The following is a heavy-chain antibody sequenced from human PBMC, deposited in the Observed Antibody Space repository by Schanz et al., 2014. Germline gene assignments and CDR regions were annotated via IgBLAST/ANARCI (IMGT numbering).Heavy chain of an antibody. CDR1: GYTFTRSG. Sequence: QVQLVQSGGEVKTPGASVKVSCKASGYTFTRSGISWVRQAPGQGLEWMGWIGGSDGNTNFAQKFQGRVTMPTDTSTSTVYMELRSLTSDDSAVYYCARDRDQWDGNYLDYWGQGTLVTVSS. V-gene: IGHV1-18*01. J-gene: IGHJ4*02. CDR2: IGGSDGNT. CDR3: ARDRDQWDGNYLDY. D-gene: IGHD1-26*01.